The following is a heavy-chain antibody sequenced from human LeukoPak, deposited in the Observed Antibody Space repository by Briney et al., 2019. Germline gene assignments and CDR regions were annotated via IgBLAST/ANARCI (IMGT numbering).Heavy chain of an antibody. Sequence: SVKVSCKASGGTFSSYAISWVRQAPGQGLEWVGGIIPIFGTANYAQKFQGRITITADESTSTAYMELSSLRSEDTAVYYCARSHDYGDYGIDYWGQGTLVTVPS. CDR3: ARSHDYGDYGIDY. V-gene: IGHV1-69*13. CDR2: IIPIFGTA. J-gene: IGHJ4*02. D-gene: IGHD4-17*01. CDR1: GGTFSSYA.